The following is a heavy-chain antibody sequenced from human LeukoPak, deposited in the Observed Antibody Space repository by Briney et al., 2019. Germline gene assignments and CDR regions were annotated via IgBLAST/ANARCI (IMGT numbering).Heavy chain of an antibody. CDR2: MNPNSGNT. D-gene: IGHD3-3*01. Sequence: ASVKVSCKASGYTFTSYDINRVRQATGQGLEWMGWMNPNSGNTGYAQKFQGRVTITRNTSISTAYMELSSLRSEDTAVYYCARNYYDFWSGYPSSYYYYYMDVWGKGTTVTVSS. V-gene: IGHV1-8*03. CDR1: GYTFTSYD. J-gene: IGHJ6*03. CDR3: ARNYYDFWSGYPSSYYYYYMDV.